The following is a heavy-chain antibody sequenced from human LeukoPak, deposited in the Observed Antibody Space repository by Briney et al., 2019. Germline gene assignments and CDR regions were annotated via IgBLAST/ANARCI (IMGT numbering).Heavy chain of an antibody. CDR1: GGSISNYY. CDR3: ARSRSGYSYDHAAFDI. V-gene: IGHV4-59*01. Sequence: ETLSLTCTVSGGSISNYYWSWIRQPPGKGLEWIAYIDYRGSTTYNPSLKSRVTISVDTSRNQFSLKLSSVTAGDTAVYYCARSRSGYSYDHAAFDIWGQGTMVTVSS. D-gene: IGHD5-18*01. J-gene: IGHJ3*02. CDR2: IDYRGST.